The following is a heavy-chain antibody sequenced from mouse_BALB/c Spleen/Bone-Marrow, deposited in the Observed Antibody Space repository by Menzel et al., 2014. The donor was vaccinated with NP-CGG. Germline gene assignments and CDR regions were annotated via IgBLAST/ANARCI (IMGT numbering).Heavy chain of an antibody. CDR3: ARYGSSYYFDY. V-gene: IGHV1S56*01. J-gene: IGHJ2*01. D-gene: IGHD1-1*01. Sequence: VQLQQSGPELVKPGASVRISCKASGYTFTSYYIHWVQQRPGQGLEWIGWIYPGNVNTKYNEKFKGKSTLTADKSSSTAYMQLSSLTSEDSAVYFCARYGSSYYFDYWGQGTTLTVSS. CDR2: IYPGNVNT. CDR1: GYTFTSYY.